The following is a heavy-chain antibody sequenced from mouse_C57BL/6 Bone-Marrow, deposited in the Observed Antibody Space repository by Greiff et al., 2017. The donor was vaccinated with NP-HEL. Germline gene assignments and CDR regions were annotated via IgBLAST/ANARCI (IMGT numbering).Heavy chain of an antibody. CDR1: GYTFTSYW. V-gene: IGHV1-55*01. J-gene: IGHJ2*01. CDR2: ISPGSGST. Sequence: QVQLQQPGAELVKPGASVKMSCKASGYTFTSYWITWVKQRPGQGLEWIGDISPGSGSTNYNEKFKSKATLTVDTSSSTAYMQLSSLTSEDSAVYYCASGGLLLRSFDYWGQGTTLTVSS. D-gene: IGHD1-1*01. CDR3: ASGGLLLRSFDY.